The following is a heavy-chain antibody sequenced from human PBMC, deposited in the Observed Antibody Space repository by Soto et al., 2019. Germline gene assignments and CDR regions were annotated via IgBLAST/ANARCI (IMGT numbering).Heavy chain of an antibody. V-gene: IGHV3-66*01. CDR3: ARDDPPTPHFDL. D-gene: IGHD2-15*01. CDR2: IYSGGST. Sequence: EVQLVESGGGLVQPGGSLRLSCAASGFTVSSNYMSWVRQAPGKGLEWVSVIYSGGSTYYADSVKGRFTISRDNSKNTLYLQMNSLRAEETAVYYCARDDPPTPHFDLWGRGTLGTVSS. J-gene: IGHJ2*01. CDR1: GFTVSSNY.